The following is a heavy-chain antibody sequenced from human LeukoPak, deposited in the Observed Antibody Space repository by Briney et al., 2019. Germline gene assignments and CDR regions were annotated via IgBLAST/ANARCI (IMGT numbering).Heavy chain of an antibody. D-gene: IGHD4-17*01. CDR1: GFTFSSYS. V-gene: IGHV3-21*01. Sequence: GGSLRLSCAASGFTFSSYSMNWVRQAPGKGLEWVSSISSSSSYIYYADSVKGRFTISRDNAKNSLYLQMNSLRAEDTAVYYRAAGRSGYDYGDYYFDYWGQGTLVTVSS. CDR3: AAGRSGYDYGDYYFDY. CDR2: ISSSSSYI. J-gene: IGHJ4*02.